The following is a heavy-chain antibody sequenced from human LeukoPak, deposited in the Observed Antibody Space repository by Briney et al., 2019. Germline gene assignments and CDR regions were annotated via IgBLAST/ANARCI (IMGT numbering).Heavy chain of an antibody. V-gene: IGHV4-39*01. Sequence: SETLSLTCTVSGGSISSSSYYWGWIRQPPGKGLEWIGSIYYSGSTYCNPSLKSRVTISVDTSKNQFSLELSSVTAADTAVYYCVGCSFYYFDYWGQGSVVTVSS. CDR1: GGSISSSSYY. CDR2: IYYSGST. J-gene: IGHJ4*02. D-gene: IGHD2-21*01. CDR3: VGCSFYYFDY.